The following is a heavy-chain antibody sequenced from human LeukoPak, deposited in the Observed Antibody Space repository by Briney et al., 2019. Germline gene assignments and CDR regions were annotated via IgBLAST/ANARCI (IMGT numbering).Heavy chain of an antibody. CDR1: DYTFTSYG. CDR3: ARSYYYGSGSRPLDF. CDR2: ISGYNGNT. J-gene: IGHJ4*02. D-gene: IGHD3-10*01. V-gene: IGHV1-18*01. Sequence: GASVKVSCKASDYTFTSYGISWVRQAPGQGLEWMGWISGYNGNTHYAQNLQGRVIMTTDTSASTAYMELRSLRSDDTAVYYCARSYYYGSGSRPLDFWGQGTLVTVSS.